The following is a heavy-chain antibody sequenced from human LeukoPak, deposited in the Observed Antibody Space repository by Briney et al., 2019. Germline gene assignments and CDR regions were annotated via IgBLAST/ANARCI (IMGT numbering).Heavy chain of an antibody. D-gene: IGHD6-13*01. CDR1: GFTFSSYG. V-gene: IGHV3-30*18. CDR3: AKILGGSSWYRAWVGYYYGMDV. J-gene: IGHJ6*02. CDR2: ISYGGSNK. Sequence: GGSLRLSCAASGFTFSSYGMHWVRQAPGKGLEWVAVISYGGSNKYYADSVKGRFTISRDNSKNTLYLQMNSLRAEDTAVYYCAKILGGSSWYRAWVGYYYGMDVWGQGTTVTVSS.